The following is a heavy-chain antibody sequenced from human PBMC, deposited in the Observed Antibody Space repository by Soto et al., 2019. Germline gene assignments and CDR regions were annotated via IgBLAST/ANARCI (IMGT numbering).Heavy chain of an antibody. D-gene: IGHD2-2*01. Sequence: GESLKISCAASGFTFSSYAMHWVRQAPGKGLEWVAVISYDGSNKYYADSVKGRFTISRDNPKNTLYLQMNSLRADDTAVYYCARGPRGLYHHDYWGQGALVTVSS. CDR3: ARGPRGLYHHDY. V-gene: IGHV3-30-3*01. CDR1: GFTFSSYA. J-gene: IGHJ4*02. CDR2: ISYDGSNK.